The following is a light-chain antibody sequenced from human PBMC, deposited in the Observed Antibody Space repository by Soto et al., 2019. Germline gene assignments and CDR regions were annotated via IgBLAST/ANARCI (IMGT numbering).Light chain of an antibody. CDR2: DAS. CDR3: QQRFNWPRFT. J-gene: IGKJ2*01. CDR1: QRVSSY. Sequence: EIVLTQSPATLSLSPGERATLSCSASQRVSSYLAWYQQKPGQAPRLLIYDASNRATGIPARFSGGGSGTDFTLTISSLEPEDFAVYYCQQRFNWPRFTFGQGTKLEIK. V-gene: IGKV3-11*01.